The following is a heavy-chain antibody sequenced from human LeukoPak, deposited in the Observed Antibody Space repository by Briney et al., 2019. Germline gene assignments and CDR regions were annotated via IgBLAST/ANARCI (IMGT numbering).Heavy chain of an antibody. D-gene: IGHD5-18*01. V-gene: IGHV4-39*01. CDR1: GGSISSSSYY. CDR2: IYYSGST. CDR3: VGCGYSSGPFDP. J-gene: IGHJ5*02. Sequence: PSETLSLTCTVSGGSISSSSYYWGWIRQPPGKGLEWIGNIYYSGSTYYNPSLKSRVTISVDTSKNQFSLKLASVTAADTAVYYCVGCGYSSGPFDPWGQGTLVTVSS.